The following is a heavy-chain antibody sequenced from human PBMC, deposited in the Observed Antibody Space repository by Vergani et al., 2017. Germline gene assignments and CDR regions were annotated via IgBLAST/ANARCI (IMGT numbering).Heavy chain of an antibody. CDR3: AKDYGDYFDY. D-gene: IGHD4-17*01. CDR2: ISGSGGST. Sequence: ELQLMESGGGVVQPGGSLRLSCAASGFTFSSYGMYWVRQAPGKGLEWVSVISGSGGSTYYADSVKGRFTISRDNSKNTLYLQMNSLRAEDTAVYYCAKDYGDYFDYWGQGTLVTVSS. V-gene: IGHV3-23*01. J-gene: IGHJ4*02. CDR1: GFTFSSYG.